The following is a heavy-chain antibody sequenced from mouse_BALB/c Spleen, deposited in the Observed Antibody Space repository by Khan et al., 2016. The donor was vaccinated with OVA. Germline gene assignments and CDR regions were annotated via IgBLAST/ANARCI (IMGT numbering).Heavy chain of an antibody. D-gene: IGHD2-2*01. Sequence: VQLQQSGPELMKPGASVKISCKASGYSFTSYYIHWVMQSPGKSLEWIGYIDPFSGGTTYNQKFKGKATLTVDKSSSTAYIHLSNLTAGDSAVEYCTRNGYVAWFTYWGQGTLVTVSA. CDR3: TRNGYVAWFTY. CDR1: GYSFTSYY. V-gene: IGHV1S135*01. J-gene: IGHJ3*01. CDR2: IDPFSGGT.